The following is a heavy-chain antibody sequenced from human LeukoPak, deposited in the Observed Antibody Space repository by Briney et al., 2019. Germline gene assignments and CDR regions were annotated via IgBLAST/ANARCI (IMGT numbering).Heavy chain of an antibody. V-gene: IGHV1-18*01. CDR2: ISAYNGNT. CDR3: ARVPALAYDYGDYGMDV. J-gene: IGHJ6*02. D-gene: IGHD4-17*01. Sequence: GASVKVSCKASGYTFTSYGISWVRQAPGQGLEWMGWISAYNGNTNYVQKLQGRVTMTTDTSTSIAYMELRSLRSDDTAVYYCARVPALAYDYGDYGMDVWGQGTTVTVSS. CDR1: GYTFTSYG.